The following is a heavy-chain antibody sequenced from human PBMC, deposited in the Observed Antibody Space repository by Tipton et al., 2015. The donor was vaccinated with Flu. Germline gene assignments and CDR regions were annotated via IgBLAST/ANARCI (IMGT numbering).Heavy chain of an antibody. CDR2: INPNSGGT. Sequence: QVQLVQSGAEVKKPGASVKVSCKASGYTFTGYYMHWVRQAPGQGLEWMGRINPNSGGTSYAQKFQGRVTMTRDTSISTAYMELSRLRSDDTAVYYCARVHGGIAARTPLYYFDYWGQGTLVTVSS. D-gene: IGHD6-6*01. CDR1: GYTFTGYY. J-gene: IGHJ4*02. V-gene: IGHV1-2*06. CDR3: ARVHGGIAARTPLYYFDY.